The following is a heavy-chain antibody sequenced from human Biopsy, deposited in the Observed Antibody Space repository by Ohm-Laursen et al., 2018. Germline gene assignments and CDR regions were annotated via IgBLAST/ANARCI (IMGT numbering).Heavy chain of an antibody. CDR3: AKELKWDVSADYFDF. Sequence: SLRLSCAASVFPFSTYAMSWVRQTPRKGLEWVSSINVGGDGTFYADSVKGRFSISRDNSKNTLYLQMKSLRAEDTALYYCAKELKWDVSADYFDFWGQGTLVTVSS. CDR1: VFPFSTYA. CDR2: INVGGDGT. V-gene: IGHV3-23*01. D-gene: IGHD1-26*01. J-gene: IGHJ4*02.